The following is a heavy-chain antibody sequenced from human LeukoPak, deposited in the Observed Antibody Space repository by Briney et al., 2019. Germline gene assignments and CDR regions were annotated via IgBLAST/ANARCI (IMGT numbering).Heavy chain of an antibody. CDR2: IWYDGSNK. J-gene: IGHJ4*02. D-gene: IGHD3-22*01. V-gene: IGHV3-33*01. CDR1: GFTFSSYV. CDR3: ARNALDSSGYYSYYFDY. Sequence: PGGSLRLSCAASGFTFSSYVMHWVRQAPGKGLEWVAVIWYDGSNKYYADSVKGRFTISRDNSKNTLYLQMNSLRAEDTAVYYCARNALDSSGYYSYYFDYWGQGTLVTVSS.